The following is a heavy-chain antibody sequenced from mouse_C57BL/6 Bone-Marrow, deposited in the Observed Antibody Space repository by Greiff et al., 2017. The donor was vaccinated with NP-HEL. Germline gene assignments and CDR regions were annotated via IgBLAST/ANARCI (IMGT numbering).Heavy chain of an antibody. Sequence: EVKLVESGGGLVPPGGSLKLSCAASGFTFSDYYMYWVRQTPEKRLEWVAYISNGGGSTYYPDTVKGRFTISRDNAKNTLYLQMSRLKSEDTAMYYCARRPYAMDYWGQGTSVTVSS. CDR2: ISNGGGST. CDR1: GFTFSDYY. V-gene: IGHV5-12*01. CDR3: ARRPYAMDY. J-gene: IGHJ4*01.